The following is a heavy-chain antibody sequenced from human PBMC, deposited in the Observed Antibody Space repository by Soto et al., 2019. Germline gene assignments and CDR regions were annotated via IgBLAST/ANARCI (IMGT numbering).Heavy chain of an antibody. V-gene: IGHV4-61*01. J-gene: IGHJ6*02. Sequence: PSETLSLTCIVSGGSVRSGNYYWNWIRQPPGKGLEWIGYIYSSGSTKYSPSPKSRVTISVDTSNNQFSLNLRSVTAADTAVYYCARSYDSSGYYYYAMDVWGQGTTVTVSS. CDR1: GGSVRSGNYY. D-gene: IGHD3-22*01. CDR2: IYSSGST. CDR3: ARSYDSSGYYYYAMDV.